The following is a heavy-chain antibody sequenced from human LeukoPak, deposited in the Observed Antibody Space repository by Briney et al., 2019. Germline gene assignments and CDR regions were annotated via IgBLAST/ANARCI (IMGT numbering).Heavy chain of an antibody. CDR3: AQGPVLATPGYYMDV. CDR1: GFTFSSYG. D-gene: IGHD4/OR15-4a*01. V-gene: IGHV3-30*02. J-gene: IGHJ6*03. Sequence: GGSPRLSCAASGFTFSSYGMHWVRQAPGKGLEWVTFIRNDGNSKYYTDSVKGRFTISRDNSKNTLSLQMNSLRAEDTAVYYCAQGPVLATPGYYMDVWGRGTTVTVSS. CDR2: IRNDGNSK.